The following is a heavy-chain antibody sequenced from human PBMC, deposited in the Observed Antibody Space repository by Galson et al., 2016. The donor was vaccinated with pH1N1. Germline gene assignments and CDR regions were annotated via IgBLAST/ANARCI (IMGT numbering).Heavy chain of an antibody. J-gene: IGHJ4*02. Sequence: QSGAEVKKSGESLKISCEASGYTFTDYWIGWVRQTPGTGLEWIGIIYPRDSDTRYRPSFQGHVTFSADESISSAYLKWSSLKASDSGIYYCASEDPRGFCSHWGQGTLVTVSS. CDR1: GYTFTDYW. CDR3: ASEDPRGFCSH. V-gene: IGHV5-51*01. D-gene: IGHD3-3*01. CDR2: IYPRDSDT.